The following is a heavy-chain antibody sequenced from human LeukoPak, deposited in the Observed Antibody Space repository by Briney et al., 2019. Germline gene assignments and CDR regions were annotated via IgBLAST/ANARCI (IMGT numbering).Heavy chain of an antibody. Sequence: QPGGSLRLSCAASGFTFSSYAMSWVRQAPGKGLEWVSAISGSGGSTYYADSVKGRFTISRDNSKNTLYLQMNSLRAEDTAVYYCAKDPNYYDSSGYYWGRGWYFDLWGRGTLVTVSS. D-gene: IGHD3-22*01. J-gene: IGHJ2*01. V-gene: IGHV3-23*01. CDR3: AKDPNYYDSSGYYWGRGWYFDL. CDR1: GFTFSSYA. CDR2: ISGSGGST.